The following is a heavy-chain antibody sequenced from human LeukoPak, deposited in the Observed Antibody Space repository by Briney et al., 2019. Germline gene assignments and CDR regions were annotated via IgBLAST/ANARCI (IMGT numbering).Heavy chain of an antibody. J-gene: IGHJ1*01. CDR2: ISAYNGNT. CDR3: ARTSTSGWYQRYFQH. CDR1: GYSFILYG. V-gene: IGHV1-18*01. Sequence: GASVKVSCKTSGYSFILYGISWVRRAPGQGLEWMGWISAYNGNTNYAQKLQGRVTMTTDTSTSTAYMELRSLRSDDTAVYYCARTSTSGWYQRYFQHWGQGTLVTVSS. D-gene: IGHD6-19*01.